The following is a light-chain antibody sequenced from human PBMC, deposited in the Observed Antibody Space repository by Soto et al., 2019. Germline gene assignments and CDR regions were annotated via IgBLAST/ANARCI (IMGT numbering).Light chain of an antibody. CDR3: QQYSIYPYT. V-gene: IGKV1-5*01. CDR1: QTISNW. Sequence: DIQMTQFPSTLSASVGDRVTITCRASQTISNWLAWYQQKPGKAPKLLIYDASSLPSGVPPRFSGSGFGTDFTLTISSLQPGDFATYYCQQYSIYPYTFGQGTALEIK. J-gene: IGKJ2*01. CDR2: DAS.